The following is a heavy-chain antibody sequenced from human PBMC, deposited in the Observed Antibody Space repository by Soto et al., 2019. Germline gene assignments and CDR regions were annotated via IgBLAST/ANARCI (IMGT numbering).Heavy chain of an antibody. D-gene: IGHD6-25*01. CDR2: IYYSGST. CDR3: ARDQRSYYYYYGMDV. V-gene: IGHV4-59*01. J-gene: IGHJ6*02. Sequence: SETLSLTCTVSGGSISRYYWSWIRQPPGKGLEWIGYIYYSGSTNYNPYLKSRVTISVDTSKNQFSLKLSSVTAADTAVYYCARDQRSYYYYYGMDVWGQGTTVTVSS. CDR1: GGSISRYY.